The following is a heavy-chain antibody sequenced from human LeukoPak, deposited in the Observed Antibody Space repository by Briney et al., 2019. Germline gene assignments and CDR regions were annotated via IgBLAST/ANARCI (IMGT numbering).Heavy chain of an antibody. J-gene: IGHJ5*02. CDR1: GYTFTGYY. CDR2: INPNSGGT. D-gene: IGHD3-10*01. Sequence: ASVNVSCKASGYTFTGYYMHWVRQAPGQGLEWMGWINPNSGGTNYAQKFQGRVTMTRDTSISTAYMELSRLRSDDTAVYYCARDPGSYYPTWFDPWGQGTLVTVSS. CDR3: ARDPGSYYPTWFDP. V-gene: IGHV1-2*02.